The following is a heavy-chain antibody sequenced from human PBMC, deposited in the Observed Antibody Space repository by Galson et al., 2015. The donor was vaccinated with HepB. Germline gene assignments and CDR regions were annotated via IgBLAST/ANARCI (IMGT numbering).Heavy chain of an antibody. Sequence: QVQLQESGPGLVKPSETLSLTCTVSGGSISSYYWSWIRQPPGKGLEWIGYIYYSGSTNYNPSLKSRVTISVDTSKNQFSLKLSSVTAADTAVYYCARSAKGYDILTGYSKYYYGMDVWGQGTLVTVSS. CDR2: IYYSGST. J-gene: IGHJ6*02. V-gene: IGHV4-59*08. CDR3: ARSAKGYDILTGYSKYYYGMDV. CDR1: GGSISSYY. D-gene: IGHD3-9*01.